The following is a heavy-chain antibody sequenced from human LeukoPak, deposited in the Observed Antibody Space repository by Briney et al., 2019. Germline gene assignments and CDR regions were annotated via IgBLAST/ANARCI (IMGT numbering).Heavy chain of an antibody. J-gene: IGHJ4*02. CDR1: GFTFSKYW. CDR2: INTDGTVT. D-gene: IGHD6-19*01. Sequence: GGFLRLSCAASGFTFSKYWMLWVRQAPGKGLESVSRINTDGTVTTYADSVKGRFTVSRDNADNTMFLQMNSVRDEDTAVYYCATKQWLAPPPDSWGQGTPVTVSS. CDR3: ATKQWLAPPPDS. V-gene: IGHV3-74*01.